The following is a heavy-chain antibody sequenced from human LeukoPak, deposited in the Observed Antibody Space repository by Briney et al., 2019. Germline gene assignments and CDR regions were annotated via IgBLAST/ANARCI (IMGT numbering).Heavy chain of an antibody. Sequence: PGGSLRLSCAASGFTVSSNYMSWVRQAAGRGPEWVSAIGTNEDTFYLGSVKDRFTISRENGKNSLYLQMNSLRVDDTAVYYCVREWRGIASHYHGMDVWGQGTTVTVSS. CDR2: IGTNEDT. CDR1: GFTVSSNY. J-gene: IGHJ6*02. D-gene: IGHD6-13*01. CDR3: VREWRGIASHYHGMDV. V-gene: IGHV3-13*01.